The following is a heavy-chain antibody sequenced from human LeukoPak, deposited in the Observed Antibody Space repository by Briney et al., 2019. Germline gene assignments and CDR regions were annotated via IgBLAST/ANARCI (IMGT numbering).Heavy chain of an antibody. D-gene: IGHD3-3*01. V-gene: IGHV4-30-2*01. CDR1: GGSISIGGYS. J-gene: IGHJ5*02. CDR3: ARGNYDFWSGPSNWFDP. Sequence: SQTLSLTCAVYGGSISIGGYSWSWIRQPPGKGLEWVGYIYHSGSTYYNPSLKSRVTISVDRSKNQFSLKLSSVTAADTAVYYCARGNYDFWSGPSNWFDPWGQGTLVTVSS. CDR2: IYHSGST.